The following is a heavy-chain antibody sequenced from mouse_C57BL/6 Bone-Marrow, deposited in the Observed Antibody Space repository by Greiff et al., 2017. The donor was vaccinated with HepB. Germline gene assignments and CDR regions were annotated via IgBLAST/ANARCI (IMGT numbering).Heavy chain of an antibody. Sequence: VQLQQPGAELVMPGASVKLSCKASGYTFTSYWMHWVKQRPGQGLEWIGEIDPSDSYTNYNQKFKGKSTLTVDKSSSTAYMQLSSLTSEDSAVYYCARLYSVFDYWGQGTTLTVSS. CDR1: GYTFTSYW. V-gene: IGHV1-69*01. CDR3: ARLYSVFDY. CDR2: IDPSDSYT. D-gene: IGHD2-1*01. J-gene: IGHJ2*01.